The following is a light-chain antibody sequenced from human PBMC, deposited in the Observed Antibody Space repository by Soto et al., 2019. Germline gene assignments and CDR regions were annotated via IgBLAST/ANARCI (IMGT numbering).Light chain of an antibody. CDR1: QSVFHRSSNRNF. Sequence: DIVMTQSPDSLAVPLGGRATVNCKSSQSVFHRSSNRNFLAWYQQKPGQPPKLLISWASSRESGVPDRFSGSGSETDFALTISSLQAEDVAVYFCQHYYNTPWTFGQGTKVEIK. V-gene: IGKV4-1*01. CDR3: QHYYNTPWT. CDR2: WAS. J-gene: IGKJ1*01.